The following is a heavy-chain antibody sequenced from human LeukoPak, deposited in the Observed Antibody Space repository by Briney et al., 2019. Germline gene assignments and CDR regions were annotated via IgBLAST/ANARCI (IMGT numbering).Heavy chain of an antibody. D-gene: IGHD3-22*01. J-gene: IGHJ4*02. CDR1: GYTFTSYG. CDR3: ARDYLFGYDSSGYFNY. Sequence: ASVKVSCKASGYTFTSYGISWVRQAPGQGPEWMGWISAYNGNTNYAQKLQGRVTMTTDTSTSTAYIELRSLRSDDTAVYYCARDYLFGYDSSGYFNYWGQGTLVTVSS. V-gene: IGHV1-18*01. CDR2: ISAYNGNT.